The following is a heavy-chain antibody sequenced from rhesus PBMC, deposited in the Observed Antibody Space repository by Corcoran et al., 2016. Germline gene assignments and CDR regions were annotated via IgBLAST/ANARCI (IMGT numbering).Heavy chain of an antibody. CDR1: GFTFSDYY. Sequence: EVQLVESGGGSAKPGGSLRLSCAASGFTFSDYYMHWVRQASGKGLEWVSRISNDGGSTWYADFVKGRFTISRENAKNTLYLQMDSLRAEDTALYYCARAVCTGSGCYGDHWGQGVLVTVSS. D-gene: IGHD2-21*01. CDR2: ISNDGGST. V-gene: IGHV3-59*01. J-gene: IGHJ4*01. CDR3: ARAVCTGSGCYGDH.